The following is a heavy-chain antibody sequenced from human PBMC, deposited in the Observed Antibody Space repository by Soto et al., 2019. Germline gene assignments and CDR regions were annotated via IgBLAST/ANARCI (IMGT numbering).Heavy chain of an antibody. CDR3: ANDLSRWPHSAFAS. Sequence: EVQLLESGGGLLQPGGSLRLSCAASGFTFSNYGMNWVRQAPGKGLEWVSGISTNGDTANYADSVKGRFTISRDNSKNALYMQMNGLRPEDTAVYYCANDLSRWPHSAFASWGQGTLVTVSS. V-gene: IGHV3-23*01. CDR1: GFTFSNYG. D-gene: IGHD2-15*01. CDR2: ISTNGDTA. J-gene: IGHJ5*01.